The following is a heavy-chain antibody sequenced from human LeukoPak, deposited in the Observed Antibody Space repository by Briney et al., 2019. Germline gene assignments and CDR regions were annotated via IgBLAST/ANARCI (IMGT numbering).Heavy chain of an antibody. CDR2: IGISSGNT. CDR3: ARDHRYAFDN. D-gene: IGHD5-12*01. V-gene: IGHV3-48*01. Sequence: GGSLRLSCAASGFNFIDYSMNWVRQAPGKGLEWISYIGISSGNTKYADSVKGRFTISRDKARNTLYLQMNSLRVEDTAVYYCARDHRYAFDNWGHGTLVTVS. J-gene: IGHJ4*01. CDR1: GFNFIDYS.